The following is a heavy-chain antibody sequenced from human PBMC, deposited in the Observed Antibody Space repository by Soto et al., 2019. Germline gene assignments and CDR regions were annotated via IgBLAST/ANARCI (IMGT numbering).Heavy chain of an antibody. D-gene: IGHD4-17*01. CDR1: GYIFPSTT. CDR2: ISAYNGNI. J-gene: IGHJ4*02. CDR3: AIANYGDNDY. Sequence: QVRLVQSGAEVKKPGASVKVSCKAPGYIFPSTTISWVRQAPGQGLEWMGWISAYNGNIKDAQKFQGRFTMTTDTSTSTAYMELRSLTSEDTAMYYCAIANYGDNDYWGQGTLVSVSS. V-gene: IGHV1-18*01.